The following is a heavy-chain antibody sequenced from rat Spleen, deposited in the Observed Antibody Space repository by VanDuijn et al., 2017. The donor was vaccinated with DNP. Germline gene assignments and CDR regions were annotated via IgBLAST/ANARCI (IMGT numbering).Heavy chain of an antibody. J-gene: IGHJ3*01. Sequence: QVQLKESGPGLVQPSQTLSLTCTVSGFSLTTNGVSWVRQPPGKGLEWIAAISSGGKTYYNSALKSRLSISRDTSKSQVFLKMNSLQTEDTAMYFCARSMGAWGQGTLVTVSS. V-gene: IGHV2S12*01. CDR2: ISSGGKT. D-gene: IGHD1-7*01. CDR1: GFSLTTNG. CDR3: ARSMGA.